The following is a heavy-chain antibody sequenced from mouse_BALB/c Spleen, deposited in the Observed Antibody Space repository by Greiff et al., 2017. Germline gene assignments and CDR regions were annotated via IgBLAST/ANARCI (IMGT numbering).Heavy chain of an antibody. Sequence: EVKLMESGPELMKPGASVKISCKASGYSFTSYYMHWVKQSHGKSLEWIGYIDPFNGGTSYNQKFKGKATLTVDKSSSTAYMHLSSLTSEDSAVYYCARDGYGPWFAYWGQGTLVTVSA. V-gene: IGHV1S135*01. CDR2: IDPFNGGT. CDR1: GYSFTSYY. CDR3: ARDGYGPWFAY. D-gene: IGHD2-2*01. J-gene: IGHJ3*01.